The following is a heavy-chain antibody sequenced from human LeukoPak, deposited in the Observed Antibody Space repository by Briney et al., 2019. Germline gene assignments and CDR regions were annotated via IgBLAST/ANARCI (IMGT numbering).Heavy chain of an antibody. Sequence: GSLSLSCAASGFTFSTYAMSWVRQAPGKGLEWVSAITASGVSTHYADSVKGRFTISRDNSKNTLFLRMNSLRAEDTAVYYCAKARAKTYYYGSGSYRNEDRSFDYWGQGTLVTVSS. CDR3: AKARAKTYYYGSGSYRNEDRSFDY. D-gene: IGHD3-10*01. J-gene: IGHJ4*02. V-gene: IGHV3-23*01. CDR1: GFTFSTYA. CDR2: ITASGVST.